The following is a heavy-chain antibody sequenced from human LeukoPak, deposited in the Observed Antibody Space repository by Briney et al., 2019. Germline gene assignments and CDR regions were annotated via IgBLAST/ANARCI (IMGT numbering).Heavy chain of an antibody. J-gene: IGHJ3*02. V-gene: IGHV4-59*12. Sequence: PSETLSLTCTVSGGSISSYYWSWIRQPPGKGLEWIGYIYYSGSTNYNPSLKSRVTISVDTSKNQFSLKLSSVTAADTAVYYCARVRYYYGSGSYDAFDIWGQGTMVTVSS. CDR2: IYYSGST. CDR3: ARVRYYYGSGSYDAFDI. D-gene: IGHD3-10*01. CDR1: GGSISSYY.